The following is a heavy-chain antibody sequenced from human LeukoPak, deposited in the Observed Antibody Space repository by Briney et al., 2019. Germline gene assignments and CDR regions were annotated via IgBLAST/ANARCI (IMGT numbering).Heavy chain of an antibody. J-gene: IGHJ5*02. D-gene: IGHD6-6*01. CDR1: GYSFATTW. V-gene: IGHV5-51*01. CDR2: VYPGDSDT. CDR3: ARRGEYSSSSRFDP. Sequence: GESLKISCKGSGYSFATTWIGWVRQMPGKGLEWMGIVYPGDSDTRYSPSFQGQVTISADKSISTAYLQWSSLKASDTAIYYCARRGEYSSSSRFDPWGQGTLVTVSS.